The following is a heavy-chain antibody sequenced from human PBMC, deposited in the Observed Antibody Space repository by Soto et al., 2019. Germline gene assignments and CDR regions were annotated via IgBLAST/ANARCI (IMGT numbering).Heavy chain of an antibody. Sequence: GASVKVSCKASGYTFTSYGFTWVRQAPGQGLECMGWISAYSGKTNYAQKFQDRVTMTTDASTSTAYMELRSLTSDDTAVYYCARVPFSSSYYREYYFDYWGRGTLVTVSS. CDR1: GYTFTSYG. CDR2: ISAYSGKT. CDR3: ARVPFSSSYYREYYFDY. D-gene: IGHD6-13*01. V-gene: IGHV1-18*01. J-gene: IGHJ4*02.